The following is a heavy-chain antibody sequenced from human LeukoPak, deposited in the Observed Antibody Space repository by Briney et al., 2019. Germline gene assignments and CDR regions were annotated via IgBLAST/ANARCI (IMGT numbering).Heavy chain of an antibody. D-gene: IGHD3-22*01. V-gene: IGHV3-30-3*01. CDR1: GFTFSSYA. CDR2: ISYDGSNK. Sequence: PGGSLRLSCAASGFTFSSYAMHWVRQAPGKGLEWVAVISYDGSNKYYADSVKGRFTISRDNSKNTLYLQMNSLRAEDTAVYYCAKEGIVVVTPDVWGQGTTVAVSS. CDR3: AKEGIVVVTPDV. J-gene: IGHJ6*02.